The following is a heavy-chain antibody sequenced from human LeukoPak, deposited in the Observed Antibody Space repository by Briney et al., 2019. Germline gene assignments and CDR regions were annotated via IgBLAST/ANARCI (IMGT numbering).Heavy chain of an antibody. Sequence: ASVKVSCKASGYTFTGYYMHWVRQAPGQGLEWMGWINPNSGGTNYAQKFQGRVTMTRDTSISTAYMELNRLRSDDTAVYYCARELRAVAGNLVGYWGQGTLVTVSS. V-gene: IGHV1-2*02. CDR3: ARELRAVAGNLVGY. CDR2: INPNSGGT. J-gene: IGHJ4*02. CDR1: GYTFTGYY. D-gene: IGHD6-19*01.